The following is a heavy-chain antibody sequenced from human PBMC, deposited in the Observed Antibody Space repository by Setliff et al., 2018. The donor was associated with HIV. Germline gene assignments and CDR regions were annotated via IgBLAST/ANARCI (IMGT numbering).Heavy chain of an antibody. CDR3: ARAGGYFYDSSGYRSFDY. J-gene: IGHJ4*02. Sequence: SWVRQPPGKGLEWIGEIYHSGSTNYNPSLKSRVSISVDKSKSQFSLRLSSVTAADTAVYYCARAGGYFYDSSGYRSFDYWGQGTLVTVSS. D-gene: IGHD3-22*01. CDR2: IYHSGST. V-gene: IGHV4-4*02.